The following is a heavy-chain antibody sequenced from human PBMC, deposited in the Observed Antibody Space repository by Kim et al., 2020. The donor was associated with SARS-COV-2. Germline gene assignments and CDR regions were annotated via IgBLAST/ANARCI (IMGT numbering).Heavy chain of an antibody. CDR2: IWYDGSNK. J-gene: IGHJ6*02. CDR1: GFTFSTYG. Sequence: GSLRLSCAASGFTFSTYGMHWVRQAPGKGLEWVAVIWYDGSNKYYADSVKGRFTISRDNSKNTLYLQMNSLRAEDTAVYYCASVVPPGFYGMDVWGQGTTVTVSS. V-gene: IGHV3-33*01. D-gene: IGHD3-10*01. CDR3: ASVVPPGFYGMDV.